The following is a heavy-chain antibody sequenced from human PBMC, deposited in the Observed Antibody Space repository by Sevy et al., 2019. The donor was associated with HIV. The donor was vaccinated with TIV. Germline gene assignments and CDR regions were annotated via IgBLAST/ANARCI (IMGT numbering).Heavy chain of an antibody. CDR2: LKRKTDGETK. Sequence: GGSLRLSCAASGFIFSNAWMSWVRQTPGKGLEWVGRLKRKTDGETKEYGAHVKGRLTISRDDSKNTLYLQMNSLETEDSAVYYCTTDGIGGAPFDYWGQGALVTVSS. CDR1: GFIFSNAW. J-gene: IGHJ4*02. CDR3: TTDGIGGAPFDY. V-gene: IGHV3-15*01. D-gene: IGHD3-16*01.